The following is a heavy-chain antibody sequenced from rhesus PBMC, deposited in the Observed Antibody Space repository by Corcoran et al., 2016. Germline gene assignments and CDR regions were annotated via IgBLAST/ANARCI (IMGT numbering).Heavy chain of an antibody. D-gene: IGHD6-31*01. Sequence: QVQLQESGPGVVKPSVTLSLTCAVSGGSISDSYRWSWIRQPPGKGLEWIGYIYGSSTSTNYTPSLNSRVTISKDPSKNQFSLKLSSVTAADAAVYYCARVDSSGWGFDYWGQGVLVTVSS. CDR2: IYGSSTST. CDR1: GGSISDSYR. V-gene: IGHV4S10*01. J-gene: IGHJ4*01. CDR3: ARVDSSGWGFDY.